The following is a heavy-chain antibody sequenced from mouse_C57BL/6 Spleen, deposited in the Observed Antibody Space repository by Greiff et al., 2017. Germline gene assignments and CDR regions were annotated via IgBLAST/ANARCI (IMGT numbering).Heavy chain of an antibody. J-gene: IGHJ4*01. D-gene: IGHD2-4*01. CDR3: AREGCDYDQGHAVDY. Sequence: QVHVKQSGAELVRPGASVKLSCKASGYTFTDYYINWVKQRPGQGLEWIARIYPGSGNTYYNEKFKGKATLTAEKSSSTAYIQLSSLTSEDSAVYFCAREGCDYDQGHAVDYWGQGTSVTVSP. CDR2: IYPGSGNT. V-gene: IGHV1-76*01. CDR1: GYTFTDYY.